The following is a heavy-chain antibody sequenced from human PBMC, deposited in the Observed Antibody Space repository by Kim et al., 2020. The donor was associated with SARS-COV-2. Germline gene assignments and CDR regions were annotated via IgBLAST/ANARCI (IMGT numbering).Heavy chain of an antibody. D-gene: IGHD3-10*01. Sequence: ASVKVSCKVSGYTLTELSMHWVRQAPGKGLEWMGGFDPEDGETIYAQKFQGRVTMTEDTSTDTAYMELSSLRSEDTAVYYCATGGPWYYGSGTMIDPWGQGTLVTVSS. V-gene: IGHV1-24*01. J-gene: IGHJ5*02. CDR2: FDPEDGET. CDR3: ATGGPWYYGSGTMIDP. CDR1: GYTLTELS.